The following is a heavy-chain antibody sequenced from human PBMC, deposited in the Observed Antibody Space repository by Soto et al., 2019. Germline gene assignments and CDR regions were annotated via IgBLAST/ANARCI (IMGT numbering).Heavy chain of an antibody. D-gene: IGHD5-18*01. CDR3: ASRYSYGYSSYYYGMDV. V-gene: IGHV3-74*01. J-gene: IGHJ6*02. CDR2: INSDGSRT. Sequence: GSLRLFFSASWFPFQSYWVHRVRPAPGEGLVWVPSINSDGSRTSYADAVKGRFTISRDNAKNTLYLQMNSLRAEDTAVYYCASRYSYGYSSYYYGMDVWGQGTTVTVSS. CDR1: WFPFQSYW.